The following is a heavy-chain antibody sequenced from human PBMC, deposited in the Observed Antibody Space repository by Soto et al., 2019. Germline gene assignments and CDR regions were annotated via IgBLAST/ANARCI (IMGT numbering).Heavy chain of an antibody. J-gene: IGHJ5*02. CDR3: ARSLGWFDP. CDR2: IYYSGST. Sequence: SETLSLTCTVSGGSVSSGSYYWSWIRQPPGKGLEWIGYIYYSGSTNYNPSLKSRVTISVDTSKNHFSLQLSSVTAADTAVSYCARSLGWFDPWGQGTLVTVS. V-gene: IGHV4-61*01. CDR1: GGSVSSGSYY.